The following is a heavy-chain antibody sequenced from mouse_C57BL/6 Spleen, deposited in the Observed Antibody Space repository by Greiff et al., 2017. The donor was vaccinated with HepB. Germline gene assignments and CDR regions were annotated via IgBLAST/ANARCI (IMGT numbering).Heavy chain of an antibody. CDR2: IDPSDSYT. Sequence: QVQLQQPGAELVMPGASVKLSCKASGYTFTSYWMHWVKQRPGQGLEWIGEIDPSDSYTNYNQKFKGKSTLTVDKSSSTAYMQLSSLTSEDSAVYYCARNGNYYGSSGFDYWGQGTTLTVSS. J-gene: IGHJ2*01. D-gene: IGHD1-1*01. CDR3: ARNGNYYGSSGFDY. CDR1: GYTFTSYW. V-gene: IGHV1-69*01.